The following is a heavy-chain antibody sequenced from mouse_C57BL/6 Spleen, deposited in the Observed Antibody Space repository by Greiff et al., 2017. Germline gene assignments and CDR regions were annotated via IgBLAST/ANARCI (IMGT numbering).Heavy chain of an antibody. Sequence: EVKLMESGGGLVQPGGSMKLSCVASGFTFSNYWMNWVRQSPEKGLEWVAQIRLKSDNYATHYAESVKGRFTISRDDSKSSVYLQMNNLRAEDTGIYYCTDFSLDGYYFDYWGQGTTLTVSS. CDR1: GFTFSNYW. V-gene: IGHV6-3*01. CDR2: IRLKSDNYAT. J-gene: IGHJ2*01. CDR3: TDFSLDGYYFDY.